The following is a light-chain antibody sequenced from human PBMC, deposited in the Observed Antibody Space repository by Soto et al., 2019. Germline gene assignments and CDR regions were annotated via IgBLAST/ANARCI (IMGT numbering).Light chain of an antibody. CDR1: SSNIGSKS. Sequence: QPVLTQSPSVSGTPGQRVTISCSGSSSNIGSKSVSWYQHLPQTAPKLLIYSNNQRPSGVPDRFSGSKSGTSASLAISGLQSDDETQYYCAAWDDSLNVLVFGGGTKLTVL. CDR2: SNN. J-gene: IGLJ2*01. CDR3: AAWDDSLNVLV. V-gene: IGLV1-44*01.